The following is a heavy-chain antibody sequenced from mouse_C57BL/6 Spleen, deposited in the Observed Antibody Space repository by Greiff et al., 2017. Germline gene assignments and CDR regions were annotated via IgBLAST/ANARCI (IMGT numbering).Heavy chain of an antibody. V-gene: IGHV1-26*01. CDR2: INPNNGGT. Sequence: VQLQQSGPELVKPGASVKISCKASGYTFTDYYMNWVKQSHGKSLEWIGDINPNNGGTSYNQKFKGKATLTVDKSSSTAYMELRSLTSEDSAVYYCARQLRLNYYCDYWGQGTTLTVSS. CDR3: ARQLRLNYYCDY. J-gene: IGHJ2*01. D-gene: IGHD3-2*02. CDR1: GYTFTDYY.